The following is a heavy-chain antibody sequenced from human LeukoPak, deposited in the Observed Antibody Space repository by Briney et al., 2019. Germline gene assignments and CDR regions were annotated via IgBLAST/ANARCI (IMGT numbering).Heavy chain of an antibody. CDR3: ARGIRLTADGDWFDP. D-gene: IGHD3-10*01. J-gene: IGHJ5*02. Sequence: PSETLSLTCTVSGGSISSYYWSWIRQPPGKGLEWIGYIYYSGSTNYNPSLKSRVTISVDTSKNQFSLKLSSVTAADTAVYYCARGIRLTADGDWFDPWGQGTLVTVSS. CDR1: GGSISSYY. CDR2: IYYSGST. V-gene: IGHV4-59*01.